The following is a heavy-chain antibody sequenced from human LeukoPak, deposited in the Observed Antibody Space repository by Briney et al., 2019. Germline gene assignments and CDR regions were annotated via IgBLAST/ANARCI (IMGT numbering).Heavy chain of an antibody. CDR1: GFTFSSYA. V-gene: IGHV3-30-3*01. J-gene: IGHJ1*01. Sequence: GRSLRLSCAASGFTFSSYAMHWVRQAPGMGLEWVAVISYDGSNKYYADSVKGRFTISRDNSKNTLYLQMNSLRAEDTAVYYCARDGYSSGWITSNSGYFQHWGQGTLVTVSS. D-gene: IGHD6-19*01. CDR2: ISYDGSNK. CDR3: ARDGYSSGWITSNSGYFQH.